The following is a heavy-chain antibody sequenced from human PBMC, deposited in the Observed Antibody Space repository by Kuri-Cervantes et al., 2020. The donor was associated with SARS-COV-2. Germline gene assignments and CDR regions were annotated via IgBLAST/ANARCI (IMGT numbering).Heavy chain of an antibody. Sequence: SETLSLTCTVSGASISRSTYYWGWIRQPPGKRLEWIGSIYHTGSTFHNPSLKSRVTISVDTSKNQFSLKLSSVTAADTAVYYCARGELLLWFGELSYDNWFDPWGQETLVTVSS. CDR1: GASISRSTYY. D-gene: IGHD3-10*01. CDR3: ARGELLLWFGELSYDNWFDP. V-gene: IGHV4-39*07. J-gene: IGHJ5*02. CDR2: IYHTGST.